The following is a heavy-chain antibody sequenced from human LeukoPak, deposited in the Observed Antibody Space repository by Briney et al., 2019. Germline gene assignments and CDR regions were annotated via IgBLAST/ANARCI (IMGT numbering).Heavy chain of an antibody. CDR2: IKQDGSEK. J-gene: IGHJ4*02. V-gene: IGHV3-7*01. CDR1: GFTFSSYL. D-gene: IGHD5-24*01. Sequence: GGSLRLSCAASGFTFSSYLMSWVRQPPGKGLEWVANIKQDGSEKYYVDSVKGRFTISRDNAKNSLYLQMNSLRAEDTAVYYCAREQEMATIDYWGQGTLVTVSS. CDR3: AREQEMATIDY.